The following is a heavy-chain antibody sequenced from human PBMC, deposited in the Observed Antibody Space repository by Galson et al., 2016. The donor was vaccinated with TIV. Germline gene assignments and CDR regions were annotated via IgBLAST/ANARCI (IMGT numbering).Heavy chain of an antibody. CDR3: TTARIAAAGWYYYGMDV. D-gene: IGHD6-13*01. Sequence: SLRLSCAASGFTFSNAWMSWVRQAPGKGLEWVGRTKSKTDGGTTDYAAPVKGRFTISRDDSKNTLYLQMNSLKTEDTAVYYCTTARIAAAGWYYYGMDVWGQGTTVTVSS. V-gene: IGHV3-15*01. CDR2: TKSKTDGGTT. CDR1: GFTFSNAW. J-gene: IGHJ6*02.